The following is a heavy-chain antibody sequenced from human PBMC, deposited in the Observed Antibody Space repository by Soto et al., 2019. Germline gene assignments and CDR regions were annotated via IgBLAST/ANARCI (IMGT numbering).Heavy chain of an antibody. D-gene: IGHD3-22*01. CDR1: GGSISSFY. Sequence: PSETVSLTCTVSGGSISSFYWSWIRQPPGKGLEWIGYIYFRGSTKYNPSLNSRVTISVDTSKNQLSLKLSSVTAADTAVYYCARGGHYYESSGSYFDYWGQGTLVTVSS. V-gene: IGHV4-59*01. CDR2: IYFRGST. J-gene: IGHJ4*02. CDR3: ARGGHYYESSGSYFDY.